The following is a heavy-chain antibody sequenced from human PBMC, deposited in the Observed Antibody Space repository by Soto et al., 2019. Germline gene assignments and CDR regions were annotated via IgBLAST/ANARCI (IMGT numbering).Heavy chain of an antibody. CDR3: ARGDYDYIWGSYPVD. D-gene: IGHD3-16*02. J-gene: IGHJ4*02. V-gene: IGHV1-8*01. CDR2: RNPNSVNT. Sequence: QVQLVQSGAEVKKPGASVKVSCKASGYTFTSYDINWVRQATGQGLEWMGWRNPNSVNTGYAQKFQDRVTRSRNTPISTAYKELGSLRYEDTAVYYCARGDYDYIWGSYPVDWGQGTLVTVSS. CDR1: GYTFTSYD.